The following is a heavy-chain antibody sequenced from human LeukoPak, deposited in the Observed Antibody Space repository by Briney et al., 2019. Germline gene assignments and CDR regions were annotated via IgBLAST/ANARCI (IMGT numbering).Heavy chain of an antibody. CDR3: ARGTGYSYGALDY. CDR2: ISYDGSNK. CDR1: GFTFSSYG. V-gene: IGHV3-30*03. Sequence: GRSLRLFCAASGFTFSSYGMHWVRQAPGKGLEWVAVISYDGSNKYYADSVKGRFTISRDNSKNTLYLQMNSLRAEDTAVYYCARGTGYSYGALDYWGQGTLVTVSS. J-gene: IGHJ4*02. D-gene: IGHD5-18*01.